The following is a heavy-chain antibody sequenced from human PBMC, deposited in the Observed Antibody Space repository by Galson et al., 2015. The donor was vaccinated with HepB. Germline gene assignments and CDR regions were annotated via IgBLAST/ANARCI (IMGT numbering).Heavy chain of an antibody. CDR3: ARMVVAANHYYYGMDV. Sequence: PALVKPTQTLTLTCTFSGFSLSTSGMCVSWIRQPPGKALEWLALIDWDDDKYYSTSLKTRLTISKDTSKNQVVLTMTNMDPVDTATYYCARMVVAANHYYYGMDVWGQGTTVTVSS. V-gene: IGHV2-70*01. J-gene: IGHJ6*02. D-gene: IGHD2-15*01. CDR2: IDWDDDK. CDR1: GFSLSTSGMC.